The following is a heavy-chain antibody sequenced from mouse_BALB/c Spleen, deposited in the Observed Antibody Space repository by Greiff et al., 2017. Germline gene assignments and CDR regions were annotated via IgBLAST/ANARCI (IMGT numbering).Heavy chain of an antibody. J-gene: IGHJ2*01. CDR2: ISSGSSTI. V-gene: IGHV5-17*02. CDR3: ARHGSDY. CDR1: GFTFSSFG. D-gene: IGHD1-2*01. Sequence: EVQLVESGGGLVQPGGSRKLSCAASGFTFSSFGMHWVRQAPEKGLEWVAYISSGSSTIYYADTVKGRFTISRDNPKNTLFLQMTSLRSEDTAMYYCARHGSDYWGQGTTLTVSS.